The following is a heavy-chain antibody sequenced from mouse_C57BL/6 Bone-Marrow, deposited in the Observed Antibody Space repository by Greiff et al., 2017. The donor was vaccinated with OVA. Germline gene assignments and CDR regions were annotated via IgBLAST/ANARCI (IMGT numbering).Heavy chain of an antibody. CDR2: ISNGGGST. J-gene: IGHJ2*01. D-gene: IGHD4-1*01. CDR3: ARHNWDVKAFDY. V-gene: IGHV5-12*01. Sequence: EVKLMESGGGLVQPGGSLKLSCAASGFTFSDYYMYWVRQTPEKRLEWVAYISNGGGSTYYPDTVKGRFTISRDNAKNTRYLQMSRLKSEDTAMYYCARHNWDVKAFDYWGQGTTLTVSS. CDR1: GFTFSDYY.